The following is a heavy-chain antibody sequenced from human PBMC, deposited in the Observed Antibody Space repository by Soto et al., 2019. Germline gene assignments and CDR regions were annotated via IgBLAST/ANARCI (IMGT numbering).Heavy chain of an antibody. Sequence: GGSLRLSCAASGFTFSSYWMSWVRQAPGKGLEWVANIKQDGSEKYYVDSVKGRFTISRDNAKNSLYLQMNSLRAEDTAVYYCARAYVLLWFGELSYLDYWGQGTLVTVSS. V-gene: IGHV3-7*01. CDR1: GFTFSSYW. CDR3: ARAYVLLWFGELSYLDY. J-gene: IGHJ4*02. D-gene: IGHD3-10*01. CDR2: IKQDGSEK.